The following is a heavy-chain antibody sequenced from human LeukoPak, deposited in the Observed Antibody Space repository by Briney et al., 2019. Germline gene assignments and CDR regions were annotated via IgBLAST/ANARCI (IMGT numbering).Heavy chain of an antibody. CDR3: ARSAGGTVDY. J-gene: IGHJ4*02. D-gene: IGHD6-13*01. Sequence: PSQTLSLTCALSGDSLASNNAAWNWLRQSPSRGLEWLGRTYYRSQWYNDYAVSVTGRITINPDTSRNQFSLHLNSVTPEDSAVYYCARSAGGTVDYWGQGALVTVSS. CDR2: TYYRSQWYN. CDR1: GDSLASNNAA. V-gene: IGHV6-1*01.